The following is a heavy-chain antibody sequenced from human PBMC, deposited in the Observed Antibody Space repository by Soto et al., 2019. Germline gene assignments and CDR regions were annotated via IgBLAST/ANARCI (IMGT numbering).Heavy chain of an antibody. D-gene: IGHD5-12*01. Sequence: EMQLVESGGGLVQPGGSLRLYCAASGFTSSNHYLTWFRQAPGKGLEWIARTRDKARSHTTEYAASVKGRFIISRDDSKNSIYLQMSSLNTEDSAVYYCTRSTYGYGNFDYWGQGTLVTVSS. CDR2: TRDKARSHTT. CDR1: GFTSSNHY. V-gene: IGHV3-72*01. J-gene: IGHJ4*02. CDR3: TRSTYGYGNFDY.